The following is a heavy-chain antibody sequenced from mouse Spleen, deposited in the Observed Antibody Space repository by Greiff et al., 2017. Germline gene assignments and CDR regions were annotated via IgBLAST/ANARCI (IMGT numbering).Heavy chain of an antibody. V-gene: IGHV1-20*01. Sequence: EVKLMESGPELVKPGDSVKISCKASGYSFTGYFMNWVMQSHGKSLEWIGRINPYNGDTFYNQKFKGKATLTVDKSSSTAHMELRSLTSEDSAVYYCAREDYSSYFDYWGQGTTLTVSS. CDR2: INPYNGDT. CDR3: AREDYSSYFDY. D-gene: IGHD2-13*01. J-gene: IGHJ2*01. CDR1: GYSFTGYF.